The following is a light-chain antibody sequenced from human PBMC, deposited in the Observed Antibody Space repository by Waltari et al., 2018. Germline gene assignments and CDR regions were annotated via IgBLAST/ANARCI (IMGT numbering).Light chain of an antibody. J-gene: IGKJ4*01. V-gene: IGKV3-11*01. CDR3: QQGSILPLT. Sequence: MLTPSPVLLSLSAGERASLSCMPRESVYKYLAWYQQRPGQPPRLLIYDTSNRAAGVPGRFSGSGYGTDFTLTITSLEAEDFAVYFCQQGSILPLTFGGGTRVEIK. CDR1: ESVYKY. CDR2: DTS.